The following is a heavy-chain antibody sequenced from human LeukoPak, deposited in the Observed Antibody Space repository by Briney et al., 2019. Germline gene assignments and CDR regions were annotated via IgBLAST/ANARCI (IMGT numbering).Heavy chain of an antibody. CDR2: IRYSGSA. J-gene: IGHJ4*02. D-gene: IGHD3-22*01. CDR1: GGSISTFY. V-gene: IGHV4-59*08. Sequence: PSETLSLTCTVSGGSISTFYWSWIRQRPGKGLEWIGYIRYSGSANYNPSLRSRVTISIDTSKNQFSLKLSSVTAADTAVYHCARLVYDSRGYYFDYWGQGTLVTVSS. CDR3: ARLVYDSRGYYFDY.